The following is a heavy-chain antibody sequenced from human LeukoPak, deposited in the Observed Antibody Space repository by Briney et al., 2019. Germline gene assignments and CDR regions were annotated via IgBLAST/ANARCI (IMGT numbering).Heavy chain of an antibody. J-gene: IGHJ6*02. V-gene: IGHV1-46*01. Sequence: ASVKVSCKASGYTFTSYCMHWVRQAPGQGLEWMGIINPSGGSTSYAQKFQGRVTMTRDTSTSTVYMELSSLRSEDTAVYYCARERRLEDYYYYGMDVWGQGTTVTVSS. CDR2: INPSGGST. CDR1: GYTFTSYC. D-gene: IGHD1-1*01. CDR3: ARERRLEDYYYYGMDV.